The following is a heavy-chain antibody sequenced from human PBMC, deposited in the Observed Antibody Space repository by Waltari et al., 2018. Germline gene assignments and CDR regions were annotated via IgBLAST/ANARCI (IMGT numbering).Heavy chain of an antibody. CDR3: ARVLTGTWNWFDP. D-gene: IGHD1-20*01. CDR1: GGSISSHY. V-gene: IGHV4-59*11. CDR2: IYYSGST. J-gene: IGHJ5*02. Sequence: QVQLQESGPGLVKPSETLSLTCTVSGGSISSHYWSWIRPPPGKGLEWSGYIYYSGSTNYTPSLKSRVTISVDTSKNQFSLKLSSVTAADTAVYYCARVLTGTWNWFDPWGQGTLVTVSS.